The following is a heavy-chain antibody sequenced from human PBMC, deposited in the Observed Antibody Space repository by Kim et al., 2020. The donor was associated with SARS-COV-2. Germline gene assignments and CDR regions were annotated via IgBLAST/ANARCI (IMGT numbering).Heavy chain of an antibody. CDR3: ARGPQYSGSQLYNY. CDR1: GGSISSYY. V-gene: IGHV4-59*01. D-gene: IGHD1-26*01. J-gene: IGHJ4*02. CDR2: IYYSGST. Sequence: SETLSLTCTVSGGSISSYYWSWIRQPPGKGLEWIGYIYYSGSTNYNPSLKSRVTISVDTSKNQFSLKLSSVTAADTAVYYCARGPQYSGSQLYNYWGQGTLVTVSS.